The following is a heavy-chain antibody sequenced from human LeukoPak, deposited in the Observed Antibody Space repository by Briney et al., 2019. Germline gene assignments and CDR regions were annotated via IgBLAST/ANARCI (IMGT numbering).Heavy chain of an antibody. CDR1: GFTFSDYY. D-gene: IGHD6-19*01. V-gene: IGHV3-11*01. J-gene: IGHJ4*02. CDR3: ARRADSGWYDY. CDR2: ISSSGSTI. Sequence: GGSLRLSCAASGFTFSDYYMSWIRQAPGKGLEWVSYISSSGSTIYYADSVKGRFTISRDNVKNSLYLQMNSLRAEDTAVYYCARRADSGWYDYWGQGTLVTVSS.